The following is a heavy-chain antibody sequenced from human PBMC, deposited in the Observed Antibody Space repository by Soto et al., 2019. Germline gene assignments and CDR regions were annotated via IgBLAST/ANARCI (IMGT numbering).Heavy chain of an antibody. CDR3: ARDRITGDPFNYYHYGMDV. D-gene: IGHD1-20*01. CDR1: GFSFSSYG. V-gene: IGHV3-33*01. CDR2: IWFDGRKS. J-gene: IGHJ6*02. Sequence: AQLMEYGGEVVQAGGSLRLSCVASGFSFSSYGMHWLRQAPGKGLAWVEGIWFDGRKSYHVESVEGRFTISRDNSKTTLYLKMSSLRVEDTAMYFCARDRITGDPFNYYHYGMDVWGQGTTVTVTS.